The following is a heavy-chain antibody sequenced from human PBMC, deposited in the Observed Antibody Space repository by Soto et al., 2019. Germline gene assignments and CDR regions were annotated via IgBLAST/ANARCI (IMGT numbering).Heavy chain of an antibody. V-gene: IGHV1-69*13. CDR2: IIPICGTA. Sequence: SVKVSCKASGGTFSSYAISWVRQAPGQGLGWMGGIIPICGTANYAQKFQGRVTITADESTSTAYMELSSLRSEDTAVYYCARVLGGSYQYGMDVWGQGTTVTVSS. CDR1: GGTFSSYA. J-gene: IGHJ6*02. D-gene: IGHD1-26*01. CDR3: ARVLGGSYQYGMDV.